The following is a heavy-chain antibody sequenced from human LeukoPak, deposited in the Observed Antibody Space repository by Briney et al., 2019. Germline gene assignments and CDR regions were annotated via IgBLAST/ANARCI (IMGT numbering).Heavy chain of an antibody. V-gene: IGHV1-18*01. Sequence: GASVKVSCKASGYTFTSYGISWVRQAPGQGLEWMGWISAYNGNTNYAQKLQGRVTMATDTSTSTAYMELRSLRSDDTAVYYCARMREGYYYYGMDVWGQGTTVTVSS. CDR1: GYTFTSYG. CDR3: ARMREGYYYYGMDV. CDR2: ISAYNGNT. J-gene: IGHJ6*02.